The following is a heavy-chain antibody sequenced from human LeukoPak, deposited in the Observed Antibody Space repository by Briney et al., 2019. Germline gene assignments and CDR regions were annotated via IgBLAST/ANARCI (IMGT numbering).Heavy chain of an antibody. J-gene: IGHJ5*02. CDR1: GGSLSGYY. CDR2: IYYSGSP. Sequence: PSETLSLTCAVYGGSLSGYYWSWIRQPPGKGLEWIGSIYYSGSPYYNPSLKSRVTISVDTSKKQFSLKLSSVTAADTAVYYCARHVGFITMVRGVINNNWFDPWGQGTLVTVSS. CDR3: ARHVGFITMVRGVINNNWFDP. D-gene: IGHD3-10*01. V-gene: IGHV4-39*01.